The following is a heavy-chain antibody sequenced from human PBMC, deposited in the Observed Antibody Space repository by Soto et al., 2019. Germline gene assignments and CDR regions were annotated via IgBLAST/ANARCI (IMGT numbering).Heavy chain of an antibody. D-gene: IGHD2-2*01. CDR2: ISAYNGNT. Sequence: QVQLVQSGAEVKKPGSSVKVSCKASGYTFTNYGISWVRQAPGQGLEWMGWISAYNGNTDYAQKLQGRVTMTTDTSTSTAYMELRSLRSDDPAVYYCARVGAYCVSTRCHDYLGQGTLVTVSS. CDR1: GYTFTNYG. J-gene: IGHJ4*02. V-gene: IGHV1-18*01. CDR3: ARVGAYCVSTRCHDY.